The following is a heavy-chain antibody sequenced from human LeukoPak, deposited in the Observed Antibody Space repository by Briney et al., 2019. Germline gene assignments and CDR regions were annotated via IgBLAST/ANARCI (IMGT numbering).Heavy chain of an antibody. CDR2: ILYTGRT. Sequence: SETLSLTCTVSGDSISNNRFYWAWNRQPPGKGLEWIGSILYTGRTFYNPSLKSRVTISVDTSKNQFSLRLGSVTASDTAVYYCARRDVGATIDYWGQGTLVTVSS. CDR3: ARRDVGATIDY. D-gene: IGHD1-26*01. CDR1: GDSISNNRFY. J-gene: IGHJ4*02. V-gene: IGHV4-39*01.